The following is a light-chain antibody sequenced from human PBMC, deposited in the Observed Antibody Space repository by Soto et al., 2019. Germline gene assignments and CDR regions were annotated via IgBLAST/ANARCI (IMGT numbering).Light chain of an antibody. CDR2: GAS. J-gene: IGKJ1*01. V-gene: IGKV3-20*01. CDR3: KQYNNWPWT. Sequence: EIVLTQSPGTLSLSPGERATLSCRARQSISSSYLAWYQQKPGQAPRLLIYGASSRATGIPDRFSGSGSGTEFTLTISSLQSEDFAVYYCKQYNNWPWTFGQGTKVDIK. CDR1: QSISSSY.